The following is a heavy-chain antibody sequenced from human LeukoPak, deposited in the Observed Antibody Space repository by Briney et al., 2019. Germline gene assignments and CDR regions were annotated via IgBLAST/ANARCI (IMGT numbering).Heavy chain of an antibody. CDR1: GFTFSSYA. J-gene: IGHJ4*02. V-gene: IGHV3-23*01. CDR3: AKDSPDVYGSGWNYFDY. D-gene: IGHD6-19*01. CDR2: IRRSGGST. Sequence: ETGGSLRLSCAASGFTFSSYAMSWVRQAPGKGLEWVSGIRRSGGSTYYADPVKGRFTISRDNSKNTLYLQMNSLRAEDTAVYYCAKDSPDVYGSGWNYFDYWGQGTLVTVSS.